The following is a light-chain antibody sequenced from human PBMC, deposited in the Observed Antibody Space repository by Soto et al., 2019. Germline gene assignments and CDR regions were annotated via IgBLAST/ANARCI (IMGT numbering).Light chain of an antibody. CDR1: SSDVGSYNR. V-gene: IGLV2-18*02. CDR2: EVS. CDR3: SSYTSSSTYV. J-gene: IGLJ1*01. Sequence: QSALTQPPSVSGSPGQSVTISCTGTSSDVGSYNRVSWYQQPPGTAPKLMIYEVSNRPSGVPDRFSGSKSGNTASLTISGLQAEDEADYYSSSYTSSSTYVFGTGTKVTAL.